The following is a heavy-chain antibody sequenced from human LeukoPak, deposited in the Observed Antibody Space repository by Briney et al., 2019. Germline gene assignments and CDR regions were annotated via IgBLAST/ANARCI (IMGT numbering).Heavy chain of an antibody. Sequence: PSETLSLTCTVSGGSISSYYWSWIRQPPAKGREWIGYIYYSGSTNYNPSLKSRVTISVDTSKNQFSLKLSSVTAADTAVYYCARAPYYYDSSGYGAFDIWGQGTMVTVSS. V-gene: IGHV4-59*01. CDR1: GGSISSYY. CDR2: IYYSGST. D-gene: IGHD3-22*01. J-gene: IGHJ3*02. CDR3: ARAPYYYDSSGYGAFDI.